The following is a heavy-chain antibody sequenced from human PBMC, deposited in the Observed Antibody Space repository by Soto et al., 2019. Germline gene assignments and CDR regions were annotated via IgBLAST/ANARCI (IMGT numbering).Heavy chain of an antibody. D-gene: IGHD3-22*01. V-gene: IGHV3-23*01. CDR1: GFTFSSYA. J-gene: IGHJ6*02. CDR3: AKAVVMSPTYYYGMDV. Sequence: PGGSLRLSCAASGFTFSSYAMSWVRQAPGKGLEWVSAISGSGGSTYYADSVKGRFTISRDNSKKTLYLQMNSLRAEDTAVYYCAKAVVMSPTYYYGMDVWGQGTTVTVSS. CDR2: ISGSGGST.